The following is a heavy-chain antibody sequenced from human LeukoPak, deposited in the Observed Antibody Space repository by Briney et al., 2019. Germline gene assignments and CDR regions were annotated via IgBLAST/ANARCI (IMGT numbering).Heavy chain of an antibody. J-gene: IGHJ4*02. CDR3: AKDTSIGRYCTNGVCSPFDY. CDR1: GFTFSSYA. CDR2: ISDTGATT. Sequence: PGGSLRLSCAGSGFTFSSYAMIWVRQAPGKGLEWVSAISDTGATTYYADSVKGRFTISRDNSRSTLYLQMNSLRTADTALYYCAKDTSIGRYCTNGVCSPFDYWGQGNLVTVSS. V-gene: IGHV3-23*01. D-gene: IGHD2-8*01.